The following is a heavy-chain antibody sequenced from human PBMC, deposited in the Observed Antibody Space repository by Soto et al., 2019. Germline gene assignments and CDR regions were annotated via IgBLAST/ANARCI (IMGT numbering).Heavy chain of an antibody. D-gene: IGHD2-15*01. CDR3: VRGKEDNVVVVAATTVFDP. Sequence: PSETLSLTCTVSGGSISSYYWSWIRQPPGKGLEWIGYIYYSWSTNYNPSLNSQDNISVDTSTNQISLKLSSVTGADTAVYYCVRGKEDNVVVVAATTVFDPWGQGTLVTVSS. CDR1: GGSISSYY. J-gene: IGHJ5*02. V-gene: IGHV4-59*12. CDR2: IYYSWST.